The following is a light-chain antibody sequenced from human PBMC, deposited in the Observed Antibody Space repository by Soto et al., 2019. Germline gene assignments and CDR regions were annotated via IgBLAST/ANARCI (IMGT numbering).Light chain of an antibody. CDR3: ATWDSALSAGV. V-gene: IGLV1-40*01. CDR2: GYT. J-gene: IGLJ3*02. Sequence: QSVLTQPPSLSGAPGQRVTISCTGSSSNIGAHYDVHWYQQLPGTAPKLLLYGYTYRPSGVPDRFSGSKSGTSATLTIIGLQTGDEADYYCATWDSALSAGVFGGGTKLTVL. CDR1: SSNIGAHYD.